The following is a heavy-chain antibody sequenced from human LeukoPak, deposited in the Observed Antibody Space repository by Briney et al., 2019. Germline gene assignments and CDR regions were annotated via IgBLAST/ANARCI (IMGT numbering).Heavy chain of an antibody. CDR3: AVDPSAGYCTNGVCYQEDY. CDR2: ISAYNGNT. Sequence: ASVKVSCKASGYTFTSYDINWVRQATGQGLEWMGWISAYNGNTNYAQKLQGRVTMTTDTSTSTAYMELRSLRSDDTAVYYCAVDPSAGYCTNGVCYQEDYWGQGTLVTVSS. J-gene: IGHJ4*02. D-gene: IGHD2-8*01. CDR1: GYTFTSYD. V-gene: IGHV1-18*01.